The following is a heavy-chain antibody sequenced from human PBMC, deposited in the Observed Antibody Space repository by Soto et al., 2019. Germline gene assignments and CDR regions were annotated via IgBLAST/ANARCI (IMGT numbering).Heavy chain of an antibody. V-gene: IGHV1-69*12. J-gene: IGHJ6*02. Sequence: QVQLVQSGAEVKKPGSSVKVSCKASGGTFRTSAISWVRQAPGQGLEWVGGIMPVFRRPKYAQNFQGRVTISVDESTSTAYMELSSLRSDDTAVYYCARDKDRPQLGGNYYYILDVWGQGTPVTVSS. CDR1: GGTFRTSA. CDR3: ARDKDRPQLGGNYYYILDV. D-gene: IGHD3-3*02. CDR2: IMPVFRRP.